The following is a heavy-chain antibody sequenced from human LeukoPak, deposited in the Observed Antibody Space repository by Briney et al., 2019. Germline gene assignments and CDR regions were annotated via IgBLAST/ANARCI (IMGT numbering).Heavy chain of an antibody. CDR3: ASSSSGYYYGFDY. CDR1: GYSFTSYW. D-gene: IGHD3-22*01. J-gene: IGHJ4*02. Sequence: GESLQISCKGSGYSFTSYWIGWVRQMPGKGLEWMGIIYPGDSDTRYSPSFQGQVTISADKSISTAYLQWSSLKASDTAMYYCASSSSGYYYGFDYWGQGTLVTVSS. V-gene: IGHV5-51*01. CDR2: IYPGDSDT.